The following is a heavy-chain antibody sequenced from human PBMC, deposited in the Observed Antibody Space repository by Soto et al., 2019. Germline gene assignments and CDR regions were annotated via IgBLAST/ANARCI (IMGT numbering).Heavy chain of an antibody. CDR2: ISTGTGNT. J-gene: IGHJ4*02. V-gene: IGHV1-3*04. D-gene: IGHD6-13*01. Sequence: ASVKVSCKTSGYTFTTYPMHWVRQAPGQRLEWMGWISTGTGNTKYSQKFPGRVTITRDISASTVYMELSSLRFEDTAVYYCARGFTEYSSNWAIDVSGQGTPVTVSS. CDR3: ARGFTEYSSNWAIDV. CDR1: GYTFTTYP.